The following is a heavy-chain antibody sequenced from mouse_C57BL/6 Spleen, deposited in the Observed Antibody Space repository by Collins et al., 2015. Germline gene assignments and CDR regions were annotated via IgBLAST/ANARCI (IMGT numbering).Heavy chain of an antibody. CDR2: IWTGGGT. D-gene: IGHD2-13*01. Sequence: QVQLKESGTWALVAPSQSLSITCTVSGFSLTSYAISWVRQPPGKGLEWLGVIWTGGGTNYNSALKSRLSISKDNSKSQVFLRMNSLQTDDTARYYCASLTPVNWYFDVWGTGTTVTVSS. V-gene: IGHV2-9-1*01. CDR3: ASLTPVNWYFDV. CDR1: GFSLTSYA. J-gene: IGHJ1*03.